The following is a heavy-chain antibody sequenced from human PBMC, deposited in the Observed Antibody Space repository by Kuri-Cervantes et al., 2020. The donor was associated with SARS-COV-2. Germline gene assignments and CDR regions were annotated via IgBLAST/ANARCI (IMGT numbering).Heavy chain of an antibody. Sequence: ASVKVSCKASGYTFTDYHMHWVRQAPGQGLEWMGWINPNSGGTNYARKFQGRVTISRDNAKNSLYLQVNSLRAEDTAVYYCASGELWADYWGQGTLVTVSS. D-gene: IGHD2-21*01. V-gene: IGHV1-2*02. CDR2: INPNSGGT. J-gene: IGHJ4*02. CDR3: ASGELWADY. CDR1: GYTFTDYH.